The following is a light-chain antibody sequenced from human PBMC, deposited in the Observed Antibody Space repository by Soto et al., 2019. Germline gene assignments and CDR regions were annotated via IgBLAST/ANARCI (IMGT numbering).Light chain of an antibody. CDR1: QSVYSNY. J-gene: IGKJ1*01. CDR2: GAS. CDR3: QQYGQQYGGLTWT. V-gene: IGKV3-20*01. Sequence: EIVLTQSPGALSLSPGERATLSCRASQSVYSNYVAWYQQKPGQAPRLLIYGASSRATGIPDRFSGSGSGTDFTLNISRLETEDFAVYYCQQYGQQYGGLTWTFGQGTKVEVK.